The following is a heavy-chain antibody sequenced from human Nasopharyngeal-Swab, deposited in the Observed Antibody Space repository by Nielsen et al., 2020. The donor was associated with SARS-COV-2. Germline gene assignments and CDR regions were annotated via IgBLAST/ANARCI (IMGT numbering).Heavy chain of an antibody. CDR3: AKRSRGLYGDYGH. CDR2: ISGSGGST. V-gene: IGHV3-23*01. J-gene: IGHJ4*02. CDR1: GFTFSSYA. D-gene: IGHD4-17*01. Sequence: ETLSLTCAASGFTFSSYAMSWVRQAPGKGLEWVSAISGSGGSTYYADSVKGRFTISRDNSKNTLYLQMNSLRAEDTAVYYCAKRSRGLYGDYGHWGQGTLVTVSS.